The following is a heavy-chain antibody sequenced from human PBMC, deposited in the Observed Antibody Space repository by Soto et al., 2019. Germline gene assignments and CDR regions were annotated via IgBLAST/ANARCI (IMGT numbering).Heavy chain of an antibody. J-gene: IGHJ4*02. V-gene: IGHV3-30-3*01. CDR1: LVTFSIYA. CDR2: ISYDGSNK. Sequence: RLSCDASLVTFSIYAMDWVRHAAGKGLEGVAVISYDGSNKYDADSVKGPFTIYRDNSKNTLYLQMNSLRAEDTAVYDCARVRRISMVRGDIAYWGQGTLVTVS. CDR3: ARVRRISMVRGDIAY. D-gene: IGHD3-10*01.